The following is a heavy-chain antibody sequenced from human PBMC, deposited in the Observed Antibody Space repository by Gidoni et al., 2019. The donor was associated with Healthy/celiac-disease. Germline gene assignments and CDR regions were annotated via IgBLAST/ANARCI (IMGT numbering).Heavy chain of an antibody. CDR2: IRSKANSYAT. CDR3: TRLGSYGPDY. J-gene: IGHJ4*02. CDR1: GFTFSGSA. D-gene: IGHD5-18*01. Sequence: EVPLVESGGGLVQPGGSLNLSCAASGFTFSGSAMHWVRQASGKGLEWVGRIRSKANSYATAYAASVKGRFTISRDDSKNTAYLQMNSLKTEDTAVYYCTRLGSYGPDYWGQGTLVTVSS. V-gene: IGHV3-73*02.